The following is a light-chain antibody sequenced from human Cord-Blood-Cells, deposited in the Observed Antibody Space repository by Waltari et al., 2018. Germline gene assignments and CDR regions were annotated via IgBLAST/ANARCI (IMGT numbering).Light chain of an antibody. CDR1: QCSSSR. Sequence: DIKMTQSPSTLSASVGARVTIHCRSSQCSSSRLAWYQQKPGKAPKRLVYKAFSLASRVPSRFSGSGSGTVFTLTISSLQPDDFATYYCQQYNSYSYTFGQGTKLEIK. CDR2: KAF. V-gene: IGKV1-5*03. CDR3: QQYNSYSYT. J-gene: IGKJ2*01.